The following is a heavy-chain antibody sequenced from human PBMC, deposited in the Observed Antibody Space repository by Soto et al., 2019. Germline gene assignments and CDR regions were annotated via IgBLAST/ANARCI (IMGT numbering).Heavy chain of an antibody. D-gene: IGHD3-22*01. CDR1: GFTFSSYS. V-gene: IGHV3-48*04. Sequence: GGSLRLSCAASGFTFSSYSMNWVRPVPGKGLEWVSYISSSSSTIYYADSVKGRFNISRENAKNSLYLKMNSLRAEDTSVYYCARGGGDFYDSSGYYDYWGQGTLVTVSS. CDR3: ARGGGDFYDSSGYYDY. J-gene: IGHJ4*02. CDR2: ISSSSSTI.